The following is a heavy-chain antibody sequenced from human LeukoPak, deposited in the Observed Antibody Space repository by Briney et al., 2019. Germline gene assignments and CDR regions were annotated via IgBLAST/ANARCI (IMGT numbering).Heavy chain of an antibody. D-gene: IGHD6-19*01. CDR2: FYYSGGT. CDR1: GGSFSSYY. CDR3: ARGSGQLLNAFDI. J-gene: IGHJ3*02. Sequence: PSETLSLTCAVSGGSFSSYYWSWIRQPPGKGLEWIGYFYYSGGTNYNPSLKSRVTISVDTSKNQFSLKLSSVTAADTAVYYCARGSGQLLNAFDIWGQGTMVTVSS. V-gene: IGHV4-59*12.